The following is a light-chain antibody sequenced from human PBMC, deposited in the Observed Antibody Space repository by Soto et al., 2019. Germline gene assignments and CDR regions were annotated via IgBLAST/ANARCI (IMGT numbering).Light chain of an antibody. CDR2: ATS. CDR3: RQHNHWPRILS. J-gene: IGKJ4*01. V-gene: IGKV3-15*01. Sequence: TLYVSPGETATLSCRASQSLSSNVAWYQQRPRQAPRLLIYATSSRASDVPARFSGTGSGTEFTLTIASLQSEDFAIYYCRQHNHWPRILSFGGGTKGDIK. CDR1: QSLSSN.